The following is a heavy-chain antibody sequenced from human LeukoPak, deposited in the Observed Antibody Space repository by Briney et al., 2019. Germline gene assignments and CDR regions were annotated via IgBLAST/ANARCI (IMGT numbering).Heavy chain of an antibody. CDR3: VRGEEAAATLTN. Sequence: ASVKVSCKASGYTFTSYGISWVRQAPGQGLEWMGWISAYNGNTNCAQKLQGRVTMTTDTSASTAYMELRSLRSDDTALYYCVRGEEAAATLTNWGQGTLVTVSS. D-gene: IGHD6-13*01. V-gene: IGHV1-18*01. CDR1: GYTFTSYG. CDR2: ISAYNGNT. J-gene: IGHJ4*01.